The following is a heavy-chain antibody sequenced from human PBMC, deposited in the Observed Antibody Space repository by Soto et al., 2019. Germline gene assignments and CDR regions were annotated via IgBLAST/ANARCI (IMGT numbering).Heavy chain of an antibody. CDR1: GFTFSSYA. CDR3: ARGAVARYYYYYGMDV. J-gene: IGHJ6*02. CDR2: ISYDGSNK. V-gene: IGHV3-30-3*01. Sequence: GGSLRLSCAASGFTFSSYAMHWVRQAPGKGLEWVAVISYDGSNKYYADSVKGRFTISRDNSKNTLYLQMNSLRAEDTAVYYCARGAVARYYYYYGMDVWGQGTTVTVSS. D-gene: IGHD6-19*01.